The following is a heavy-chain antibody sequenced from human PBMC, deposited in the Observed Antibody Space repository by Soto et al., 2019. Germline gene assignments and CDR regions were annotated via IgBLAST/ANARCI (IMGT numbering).Heavy chain of an antibody. V-gene: IGHV3-9*01. CDR1: GFTFDDYA. CDR2: ISWHSGSI. J-gene: IGHJ4*01. CDR3: AKDSIYLIAVADFDY. D-gene: IGHD6-19*01. Sequence: ESGGGLVQPGRSLRLSCAASGFTFDDYAMHWVPQAPGKGLEWVSGISWHSGSIGYADSVKGRFTISRDNAKNSLYLQMNSLRGEDTALYYCAKDSIYLIAVADFDYWGHGTLVTVSS.